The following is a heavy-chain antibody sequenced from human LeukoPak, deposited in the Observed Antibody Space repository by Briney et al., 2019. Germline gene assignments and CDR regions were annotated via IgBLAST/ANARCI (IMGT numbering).Heavy chain of an antibody. CDR3: ARQGSKGCTGGSGHLIDY. Sequence: SATLSHTCTVYGDSVKTNYWGWVRQPPGKGLEWIGNVRYRGGVNYTPYLKSRVPISVDTSRNQISLMLSSVTAADPAVFYCARQGSKGCTGGSGHLIDYGGEVTVVSVFS. CDR2: VRYRGGV. D-gene: IGHD2-8*02. CDR1: GDSVKTNY. J-gene: IGHJ4*02. V-gene: IGHV4-59*08.